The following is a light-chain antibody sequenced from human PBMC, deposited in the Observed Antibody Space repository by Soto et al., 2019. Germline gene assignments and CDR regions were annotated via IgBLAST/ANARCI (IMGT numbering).Light chain of an antibody. J-gene: IGLJ2*01. V-gene: IGLV2-11*01. CDR3: AAWDDSLSGPV. CDR2: DVG. Sequence: QSALTQPRSVSGSPGQSVTISCTGTSSDVGAYIYVSWYQQYPAKAPKVMIYDVGRRPSGVPDRFSGSKSGTSASLAIGGLRSEDEADYYCAAWDDSLSGPVFGGGTKLTVL. CDR1: SSDVGAYIY.